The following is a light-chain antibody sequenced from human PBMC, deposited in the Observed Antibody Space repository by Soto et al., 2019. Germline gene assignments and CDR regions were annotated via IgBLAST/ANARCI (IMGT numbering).Light chain of an antibody. V-gene: IGKV1-39*01. Sequence: DIQMTQSPSSLSASVGDRVTITCRASQSISSYLNWYQQKPGKATKLMIYAASSLQSGVRSRFSGSGSGTDFTLTISSLQPEDFETYYCQQSYSTPITFGQGTRLEI. CDR1: QSISSY. CDR3: QQSYSTPIT. CDR2: AAS. J-gene: IGKJ5*01.